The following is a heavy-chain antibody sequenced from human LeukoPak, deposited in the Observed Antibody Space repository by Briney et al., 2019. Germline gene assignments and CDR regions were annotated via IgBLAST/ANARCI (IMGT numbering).Heavy chain of an antibody. J-gene: IGHJ5*02. V-gene: IGHV5-51*01. D-gene: IGHD1-7*01. CDR2: IYPGDSDT. CDR3: ARLGITGTVYNWFDP. CDR1: GYSFTSYW. Sequence: GESLKISCKGSGYSFTSYWSGWVRQMPGKGLEWMGIIYPGDSDTRYSPSFQGQVTISADKSISTAYLQWSSLKASDTAMYYCARLGITGTVYNWFDPWGQGTLVTVSS.